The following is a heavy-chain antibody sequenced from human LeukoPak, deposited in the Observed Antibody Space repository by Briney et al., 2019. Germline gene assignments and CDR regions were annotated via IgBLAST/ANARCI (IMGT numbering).Heavy chain of an antibody. CDR2: IYTSGRT. Sequence: SQTLSLTCTVSGGSISSGSYYWSWIRQPAGKGLDWIGRIYTSGRTNYNPSLKSRVTISVDTSKNQFSLKLSSVTAADTAVYYCARDSLTGDAFDIWGQGTMVTVSS. CDR3: ARDSLTGDAFDI. V-gene: IGHV4-61*02. D-gene: IGHD7-27*01. J-gene: IGHJ3*02. CDR1: GGSISSGSYY.